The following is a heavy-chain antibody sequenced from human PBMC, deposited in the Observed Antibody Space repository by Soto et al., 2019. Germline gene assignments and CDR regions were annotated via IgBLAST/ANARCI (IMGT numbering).Heavy chain of an antibody. J-gene: IGHJ2*01. Sequence: QVQLQESGPGLVKPSETLSLTCTVSGGSISSYYWTWIRQSPGKGLEWIGYIYYSGSTQYNPSLKSRVTMSVDTSKNQFSLKLSSVTAADTAVYYCARLGTIVVVTSTHWYSDLWGRGTLVSVSS. V-gene: IGHV4-59*08. CDR3: ARLGTIVVVTSTHWYSDL. D-gene: IGHD2-21*02. CDR2: IYYSGST. CDR1: GGSISSYY.